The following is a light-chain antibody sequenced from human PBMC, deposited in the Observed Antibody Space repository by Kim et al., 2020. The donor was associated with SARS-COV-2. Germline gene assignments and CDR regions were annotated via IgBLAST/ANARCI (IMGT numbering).Light chain of an antibody. V-gene: IGKV1-39*01. CDR1: QSISSY. CDR3: QQSYSTPWT. CDR2: AAS. Sequence: ASVGDRVTINCRSSQSISSYLNWYQQKPGKAPKLLIYAASSLQSGVPSRFSGSGSGTYFTLTVSSLQPEDFATYYCQQSYSTPWTFGQGTKVDIK. J-gene: IGKJ1*01.